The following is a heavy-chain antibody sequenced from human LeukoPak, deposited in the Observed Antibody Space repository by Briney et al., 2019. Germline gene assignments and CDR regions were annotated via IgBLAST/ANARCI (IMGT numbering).Heavy chain of an antibody. J-gene: IGHJ4*02. Sequence: GRSLRLSCAASGFTFDDYAMHWVRQAPGKGLEWVSGISWNSGSIGYADSVKGRFTISRDNAKNSLYPQMNSLRAEDTALYYCAKDRWSSSTSFLFGYWGQGTLVTVSS. V-gene: IGHV3-9*01. CDR3: AKDRWSSSTSFLFGY. CDR2: ISWNSGSI. D-gene: IGHD2-2*01. CDR1: GFTFDDYA.